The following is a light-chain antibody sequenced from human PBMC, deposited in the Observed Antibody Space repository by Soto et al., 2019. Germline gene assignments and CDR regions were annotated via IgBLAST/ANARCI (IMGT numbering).Light chain of an antibody. Sequence: EIVLTQSPATLSLSPGEGATLSCRASQSVSRFLAWYQQKPGQAPRLLIYDASNRATGIPARFSGSGSGTDFTLTISSLEPEDFAVYYCQQRSNLITFGQGTRLEIK. CDR2: DAS. CDR3: QQRSNLIT. V-gene: IGKV3-11*01. CDR1: QSVSRF. J-gene: IGKJ5*01.